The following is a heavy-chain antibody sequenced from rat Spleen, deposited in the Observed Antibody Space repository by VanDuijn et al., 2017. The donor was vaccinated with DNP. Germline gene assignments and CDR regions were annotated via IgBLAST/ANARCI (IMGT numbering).Heavy chain of an antibody. CDR2: ITNTGGNI. J-gene: IGHJ4*01. D-gene: IGHD1-2*01. Sequence: EVQLVESGGGLVQPGRSLKLSCVASGFTFNNYWMNWVRQAPGRGLEWVASITNTGGNIYYPDSVKGRFTISRDNAKNTLYLQMDSLTSEDTATYYCTRPSTGISPYGDAWGQGASVTVSS. V-gene: IGHV5-31*01. CDR1: GFTFNNYW. CDR3: TRPSTGISPYGDA.